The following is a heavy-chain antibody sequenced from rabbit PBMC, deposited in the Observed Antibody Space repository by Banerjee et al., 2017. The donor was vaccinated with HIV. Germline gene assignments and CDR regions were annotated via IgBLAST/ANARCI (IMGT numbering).Heavy chain of an antibody. J-gene: IGHJ4*01. CDR1: GIDFSSYYY. V-gene: IGHV1S45*01. D-gene: IGHD4-1*01. CDR2: IYAGTTGST. CDR3: ARDLAGVIGWNFDL. Sequence: QEQLEESGGDLVKPGGTLTLTCKASGIDFSSYYYMCWVRQAPGKGLEWIACIYAGTTGSTYYASWAKGRFTISKTSSTTVTLQMTSLTAADTATYFCARDLAGVIGWNFDLWGPGTLVTVS.